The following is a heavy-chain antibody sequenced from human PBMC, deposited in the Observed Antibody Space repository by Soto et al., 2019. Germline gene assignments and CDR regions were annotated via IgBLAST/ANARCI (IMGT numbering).Heavy chain of an antibody. V-gene: IGHV3-53*01. CDR1: GFTVSNNY. D-gene: IGHD3-16*01. CDR3: ATQPGGGGY. J-gene: IGHJ4*02. Sequence: EVQLVESGGGLIQPGGSLRLSCAVSGFTVSNNYMSWVRQAPGKGLEGVSVIYSGGYTAYGDSVKGRFTISRDNSKNTIYLQIKDLRPDTPAVFSCATQPGGGGYWGQGTLVTVSS. CDR2: IYSGGYT.